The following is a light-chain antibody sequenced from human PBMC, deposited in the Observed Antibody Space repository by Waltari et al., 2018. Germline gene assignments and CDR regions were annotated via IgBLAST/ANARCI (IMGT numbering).Light chain of an antibody. CDR1: QDIDNY. Sequence: DIQMTQSPSSLSASLGDRVTITCRASQDIDNYVVWVQQRPGKAPKSLSYRSSILQSGVPSKFSGSGSGTDFTLTISSLQPEDFATYYCQQYITFPYTFGQGTKLEIK. CDR3: QQYITFPYT. V-gene: IGKV1-16*02. J-gene: IGKJ2*01. CDR2: RSS.